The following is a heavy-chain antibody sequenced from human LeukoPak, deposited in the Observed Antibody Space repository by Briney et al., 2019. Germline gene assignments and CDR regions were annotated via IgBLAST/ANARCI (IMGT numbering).Heavy chain of an antibody. V-gene: IGHV3-74*01. D-gene: IGHD3-22*01. CDR2: ISPTGSTT. J-gene: IGHJ4*02. CDR1: GFSFSGHW. Sequence: QAGGSLRLSCTASGFSFSGHWMHWARQLPGKGLVWVSRISPTGSTTSYADSVKGRFTVSRDNAKNTLYLQVNNLRAEDTAVYYCARDVYYDSSGYLDYWGQGTLVTVSS. CDR3: ARDVYYDSSGYLDY.